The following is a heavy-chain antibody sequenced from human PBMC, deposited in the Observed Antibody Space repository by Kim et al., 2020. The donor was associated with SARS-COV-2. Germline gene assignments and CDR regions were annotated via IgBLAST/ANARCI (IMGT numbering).Heavy chain of an antibody. CDR3: ASSLGDIVVVPAARG. D-gene: IGHD2-2*01. Sequence: PSLKSRVPISVDTSKNQFSLKLSSVTAADTAVYYCASSLGDIVVVPAARGWGQGTLVTVSS. V-gene: IGHV4-39*01. J-gene: IGHJ4*02.